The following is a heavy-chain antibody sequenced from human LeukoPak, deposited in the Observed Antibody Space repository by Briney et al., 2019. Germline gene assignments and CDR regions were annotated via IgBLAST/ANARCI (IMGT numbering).Heavy chain of an antibody. D-gene: IGHD5-24*01. Sequence: GGSLRLSCAASGFSFSDYYMNWLRQAPGNGLEWISYISNRGNSIYYADSMRGRFAISRDNAKNSLFLQMDSLRAEDTAVYYCAREGLDGSYSFDCWGQGTLVTVSS. CDR1: GFSFSDYY. J-gene: IGHJ4*02. CDR2: ISNRGNSI. CDR3: AREGLDGSYSFDC. V-gene: IGHV3-11*01.